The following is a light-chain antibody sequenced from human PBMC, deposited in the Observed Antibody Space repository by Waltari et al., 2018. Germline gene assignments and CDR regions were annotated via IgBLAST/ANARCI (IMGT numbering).Light chain of an antibody. Sequence: DIQMTWSPSSLSASVGDTVSITCRARQSISTQLNWYQKKPGKAPELLIYGASKLQSGVPPRFSGSGSGAEFTLTINSLQPEDFATYYCQHSYNTPRTFGQGTKVEIK. CDR2: GAS. CDR3: QHSYNTPRT. J-gene: IGKJ1*01. CDR1: QSISTQ. V-gene: IGKV1-39*01.